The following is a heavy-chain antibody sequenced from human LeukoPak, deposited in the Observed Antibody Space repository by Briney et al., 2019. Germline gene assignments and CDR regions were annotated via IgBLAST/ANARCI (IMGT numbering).Heavy chain of an antibody. CDR1: GFTVSSNY. D-gene: IGHD2-2*01. CDR2: IYSGGST. J-gene: IGHJ3*02. Sequence: GGSLRLSCAASGFTVSSNYMSWVRQAPGKGLEWVSVIYSGGSTYYADSVKGRFTISRDNSKNTLYLQMNSLRAEDTAVYYCASYCSSTSCYRGGAFGIWGQGTMVTVSS. V-gene: IGHV3-53*01. CDR3: ASYCSSTSCYRGGAFGI.